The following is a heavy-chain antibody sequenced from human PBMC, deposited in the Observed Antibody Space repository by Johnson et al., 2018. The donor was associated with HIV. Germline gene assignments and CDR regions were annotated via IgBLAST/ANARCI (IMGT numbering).Heavy chain of an antibody. Sequence: VQVVESGGGVVQPGGSLRLSCAASGFTFSSYGMHWVRQAPGKGLEWVAFIRYDGRNKYYADSVKGRFTISRDNSKNTLYLKMNSLRAEDTALYYCARDRGGMGYAFDIWGQGTMVTVSS. J-gene: IGHJ3*02. CDR2: IRYDGRNK. CDR1: GFTFSSYG. CDR3: ARDRGGMGYAFDI. D-gene: IGHD3-16*01. V-gene: IGHV3-30*02.